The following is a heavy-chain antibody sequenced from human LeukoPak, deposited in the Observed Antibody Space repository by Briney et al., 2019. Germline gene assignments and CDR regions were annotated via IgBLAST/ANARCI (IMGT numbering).Heavy chain of an antibody. CDR1: GFTFSSYS. Sequence: PGGSLRLSCAASGFTFSSYSMNWVRQAPGKGLEWVSSISSSSSYIYYADSVKGRFTISRDNAKNSLYLQMNSLRAEDTAVYYCARVLAATGTWFFDYWSQGTLVTVSS. CDR2: ISSSSSYI. CDR3: ARVLAATGTWFFDY. V-gene: IGHV3-21*01. D-gene: IGHD6-13*01. J-gene: IGHJ4*02.